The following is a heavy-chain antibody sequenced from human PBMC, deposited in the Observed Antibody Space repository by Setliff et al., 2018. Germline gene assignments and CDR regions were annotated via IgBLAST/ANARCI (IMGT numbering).Heavy chain of an antibody. D-gene: IGHD3-10*01. CDR3: ARDFQLVLPYHVDCAMDV. J-gene: IGHJ6*03. V-gene: IGHV3-7*01. CDR1: GFTFSSYW. CDR2: IKQDGSEK. Sequence: PGGSLRLSCAASGFTFSSYWMSWVRQAPGKGLEWVANIKQDGSEKYYVDSVKGRFTISRDNAKNSLYLQMNSLRAEDTAVYYCARDFQLVLPYHVDCAMDVWGKGTTVTVSS.